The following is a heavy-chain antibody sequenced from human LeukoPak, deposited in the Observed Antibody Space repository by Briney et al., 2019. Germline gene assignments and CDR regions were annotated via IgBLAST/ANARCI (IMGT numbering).Heavy chain of an antibody. V-gene: IGHV4-30-4*01. Sequence: SETLSLTCTVSGGSISSGDYYWSWIRQPPGKGLEWIGYIYYSGSTYYNPSLKSRVTISVDTSKNQSSLKLSSVTAADTAVYYCARIEGDILTGYYTFDYWGQGTLVTVSS. J-gene: IGHJ4*02. CDR3: ARIEGDILTGYYTFDY. D-gene: IGHD3-9*01. CDR1: GGSISSGDYY. CDR2: IYYSGST.